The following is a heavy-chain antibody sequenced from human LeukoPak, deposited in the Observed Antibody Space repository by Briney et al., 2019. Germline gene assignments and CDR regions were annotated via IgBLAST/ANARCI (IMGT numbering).Heavy chain of an antibody. Sequence: HPGGFLRLSCAASGFTFSSYAMHWVRQAPGKGLEGVAVISYDGSNKYYADSVKGRFTISRDNSKNTLYLQMNSLKTEDTAVYYCTRPWTGKPYYYYMDVWGKGATVTVSS. J-gene: IGHJ6*03. CDR1: GFTFSSYA. CDR2: ISYDGSNK. D-gene: IGHD3/OR15-3a*01. V-gene: IGHV3-30-3*01. CDR3: TRPWTGKPYYYYMDV.